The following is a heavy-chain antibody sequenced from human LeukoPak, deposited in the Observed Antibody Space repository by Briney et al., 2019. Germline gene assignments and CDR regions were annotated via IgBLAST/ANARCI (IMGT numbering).Heavy chain of an antibody. CDR1: GFLSNSCA. V-gene: IGHV3-30*04. CDR2: SLYDGTNK. CDR3: AREEGSYYPIDY. J-gene: IGHJ4*02. D-gene: IGHD1-26*01. Sequence: PGGSLRLSCAASGFLSNSCAMHWVRQAPGKGLEWVAVSLYDGTNKYYADSVKGRFTISRDNSKNSLYLQMNSLRAEDTAVYYCAREEGSYYPIDYWGQGTLVTVSS.